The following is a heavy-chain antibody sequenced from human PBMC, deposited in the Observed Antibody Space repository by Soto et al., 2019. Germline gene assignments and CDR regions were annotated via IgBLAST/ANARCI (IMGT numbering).Heavy chain of an antibody. Sequence: GSLRLSCAASGFTFSSYGMHWVRQAPGKGLEWVAVIWYDGSNKYYADSVKGRFTISRDNSKNTPYLQMNSLRAEDTAVYYCASKGVDCTNGVCYTWADAFDIWGQGTMVTVSS. CDR2: IWYDGSNK. CDR1: GFTFSSYG. CDR3: ASKGVDCTNGVCYTWADAFDI. J-gene: IGHJ3*02. V-gene: IGHV3-33*01. D-gene: IGHD2-8*01.